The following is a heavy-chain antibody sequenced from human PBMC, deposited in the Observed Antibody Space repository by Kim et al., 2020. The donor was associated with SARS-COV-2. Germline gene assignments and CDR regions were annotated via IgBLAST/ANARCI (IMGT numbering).Heavy chain of an antibody. CDR3: ASSTPFRKSYFDL. J-gene: IGHJ2*01. CDR2: INHSGST. CDR1: GGSFSGYY. V-gene: IGHV4-34*01. Sequence: SETLSLTCAVYGGSFSGYYWSWIRQPPGKGLEWIGEINHSGSTNYNPSLKSRVTISVDTSKNQFSLKLSSVTAADTAVYYCASSTPFRKSYFDLWGRGTLVTVSS.